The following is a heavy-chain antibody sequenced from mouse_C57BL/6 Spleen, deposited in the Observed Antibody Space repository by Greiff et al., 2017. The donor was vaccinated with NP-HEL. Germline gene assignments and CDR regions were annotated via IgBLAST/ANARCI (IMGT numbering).Heavy chain of an antibody. CDR3: ARSYDGGYYHYYAMDY. V-gene: IGHV1-64*01. J-gene: IGHJ4*01. Sequence: QVQLQQPGAELVKPGASVKLSCKASGYTFTSYWMHWVKQRPGQGLEWIGMIHPNSGSTNYNEKFKSKATLTVDKSSSTAYMQRSSLTSEDSAVYYYARSYDGGYYHYYAMDYWGQGTSVTVSS. CDR2: IHPNSGST. D-gene: IGHD2-3*01. CDR1: GYTFTSYW.